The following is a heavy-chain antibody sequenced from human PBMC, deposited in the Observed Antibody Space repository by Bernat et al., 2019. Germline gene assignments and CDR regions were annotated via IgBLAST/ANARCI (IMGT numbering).Heavy chain of an antibody. CDR2: IYYSGSN. D-gene: IGHD6-13*01. CDR1: GGSISSSSYY. Sequence: QLQLQESGPGLVKPSETLSLTCTVSGGSISSSSYYWGWIRQPPGKGLEWIGSIYYSGSNYYNPSLKSRVTISVYTSTNQFSLNVSAVTAADTAVYYCARHDLEEAAAVTPPLYYFDYWGQGTLVTVSS. CDR3: ARHDLEEAAAVTPPLYYFDY. V-gene: IGHV4-39*01. J-gene: IGHJ4*02.